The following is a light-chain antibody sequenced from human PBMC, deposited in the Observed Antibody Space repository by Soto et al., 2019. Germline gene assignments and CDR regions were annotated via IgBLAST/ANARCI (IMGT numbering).Light chain of an antibody. CDR1: QGISSA. Sequence: AIQLTQSPSSLSASVGDRVTITCRASQGISSALAWYQQKPGKAPKLLIYDASSLESGVPSRFSGSGSGIDFTLTISSLQPEDFATYYCQQFNSYPLMYTFGQGTKLEIK. CDR2: DAS. J-gene: IGKJ2*01. V-gene: IGKV1-13*02. CDR3: QQFNSYPLMYT.